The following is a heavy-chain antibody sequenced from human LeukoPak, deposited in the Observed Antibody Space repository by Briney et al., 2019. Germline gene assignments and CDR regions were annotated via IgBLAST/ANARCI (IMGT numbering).Heavy chain of an antibody. J-gene: IGHJ4*02. D-gene: IGHD2-2*01. V-gene: IGHV4-59*08. CDR1: GGSISSYY. CDR2: IHYSGIT. CDR3: ARRLGGTSTGFDY. Sequence: SETLSLTCTVSGGSISSYYWSWIRQPPGKGLEWIGYIHYSGITNYKPSLKSRVTISVDTSKNQFSLKLSSVTAADTAVYYCARRLGGTSTGFDYWGQGTLVTVSS.